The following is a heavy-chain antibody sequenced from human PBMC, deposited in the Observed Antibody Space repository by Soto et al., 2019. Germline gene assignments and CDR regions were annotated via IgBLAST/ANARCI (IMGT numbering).Heavy chain of an antibody. Sequence: SETLSLTCTVSGGSISSYYWSRIRQPPGKGLEWIGYIYYSGSTNYNPSPKSRVTISVDTSKNQFSLKLSSVTAADTAVYYCARVEDSSGWYVWFDPWGQGTLVTVSS. V-gene: IGHV4-59*01. CDR1: GGSISSYY. J-gene: IGHJ5*02. D-gene: IGHD6-19*01. CDR3: ARVEDSSGWYVWFDP. CDR2: IYYSGST.